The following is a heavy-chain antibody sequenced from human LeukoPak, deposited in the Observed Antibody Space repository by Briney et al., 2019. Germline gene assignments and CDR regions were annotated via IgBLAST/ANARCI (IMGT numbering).Heavy chain of an antibody. D-gene: IGHD5-18*01. Sequence: PGGSLRLSCAASGFTVSDNYMSWVRQALGKGLEWVSVIYSDGSTYYADSVKGRFTISRDNSKNTVYLQMNSLRAEDTAVYYCARDPGYDYGYDYWGQGTLVTVSS. J-gene: IGHJ4*02. CDR2: IYSDGST. CDR3: ARDPGYDYGYDY. V-gene: IGHV3-66*01. CDR1: GFTVSDNY.